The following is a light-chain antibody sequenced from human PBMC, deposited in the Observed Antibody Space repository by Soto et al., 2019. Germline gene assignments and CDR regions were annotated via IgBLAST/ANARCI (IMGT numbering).Light chain of an antibody. CDR3: QQYNSFLYT. Sequence: DIQMTQSPSTLSASVGDRVTITCRASQSISSWLAWYQQKPGKAPKLLIYKASSLERGVPSRFSGSGSGTEFTLTISSLQPDDFATYYCQQYNSFLYTFGQGTTLEIK. V-gene: IGKV1-5*03. CDR1: QSISSW. J-gene: IGKJ2*01. CDR2: KAS.